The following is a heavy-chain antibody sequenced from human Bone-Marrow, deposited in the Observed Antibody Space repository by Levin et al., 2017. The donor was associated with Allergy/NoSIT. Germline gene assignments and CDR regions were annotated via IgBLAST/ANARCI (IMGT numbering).Heavy chain of an antibody. CDR1: GFTFGNHY. J-gene: IGHJ4*02. CDR3: ARPLREVDREFDF. CDR2: ISGNGAYA. Sequence: GGSLRLSCAASGFTFGNHYMSWIRQAPGKGLEWVSYISGNGAYANYADSVKGRFTTSRDNARNSLYLHMNSLRAEDTAVSDCARPLREVDREFDFWGQGTLVTVSS. V-gene: IGHV3-11*06.